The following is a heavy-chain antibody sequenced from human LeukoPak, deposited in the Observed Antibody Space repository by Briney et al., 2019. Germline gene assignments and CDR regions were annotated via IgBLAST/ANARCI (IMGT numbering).Heavy chain of an antibody. J-gene: IGHJ4*02. CDR1: GGSFSGYY. V-gene: IGHV4-34*01. CDR3: ARGTGYSSGWPDEGFDY. Sequence: PSETLSLTCAVYGGSFSGYYWSWIRQPPGKGLEWIGEINQSGSTNYNPSLKSRVTISVDTSKNQFSLKLSSVTAADTAVYYCARGTGYSSGWPDEGFDYWGQGTLVTVSS. D-gene: IGHD6-19*01. CDR2: INQSGST.